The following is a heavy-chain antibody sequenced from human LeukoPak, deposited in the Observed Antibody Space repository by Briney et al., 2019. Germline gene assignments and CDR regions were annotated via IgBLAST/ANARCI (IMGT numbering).Heavy chain of an antibody. V-gene: IGHV4-34*01. CDR2: INHSGSN. CDR1: GGSFSGYY. Sequence: SETLSLTCAVYGGSFSGYYWSWIRQPPGKGLEWIGEINHSGSNNYNPSLKSRVTISVDTSKNQFSLKLSSVTAADTAVYYCARWAYSQYYGYGSFDYWGQGTLVTVSS. J-gene: IGHJ4*02. D-gene: IGHD3-10*01. CDR3: ARWAYSQYYGYGSFDY.